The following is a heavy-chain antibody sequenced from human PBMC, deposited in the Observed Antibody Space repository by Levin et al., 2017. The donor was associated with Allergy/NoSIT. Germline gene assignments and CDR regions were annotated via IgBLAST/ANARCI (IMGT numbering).Heavy chain of an antibody. J-gene: IGHJ4*02. Sequence: ASVKVSCKASGYTFNIYGLSWVRQAPGQGLEWMGLISAYNDDTNYAQKFQGRVTMTKDTSTSTAYMELRSLRSDDTAVYYCARDDSSGYNPDYWGQGTLVTVSS. CDR1: GYTFNIYG. V-gene: IGHV1-18*01. CDR2: ISAYNDDT. CDR3: ARDDSSGYNPDY. D-gene: IGHD3-22*01.